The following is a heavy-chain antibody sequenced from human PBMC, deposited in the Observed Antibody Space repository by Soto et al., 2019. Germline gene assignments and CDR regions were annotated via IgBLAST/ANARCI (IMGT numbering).Heavy chain of an antibody. CDR3: AREDDYSFDY. J-gene: IGHJ4*02. CDR1: GGSISSYY. CDR2: IYYSGST. Sequence: SETLSLTCTVSGGSISSYYWSWIRQPPGRGLEWIGYIYYSGSTNYNPSLKSRVTISVDTSKNQFSLKLSSVTAADTAVYYCAREDDYSFDYWGQGTLVTSPQ. D-gene: IGHD2-21*02. V-gene: IGHV4-59*01.